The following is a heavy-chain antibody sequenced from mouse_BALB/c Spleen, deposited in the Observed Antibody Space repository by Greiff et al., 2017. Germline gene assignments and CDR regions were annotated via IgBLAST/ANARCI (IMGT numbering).Heavy chain of an antibody. CDR1: GFAFSSYD. D-gene: IGHD1-2*01. Sequence: EVKLVESGGGLVKPGGSLKLSCAASGFAFSSYDMSWVRQTPEKRLEWVAYISSGGGSTYYPDTVKGRFTISRDNAKNTLYLQMSSLKSEDTAMYYCARALRLDYWGQGTTLTVSS. CDR3: ARALRLDY. CDR2: ISSGGGST. J-gene: IGHJ2*01. V-gene: IGHV5-12-1*01.